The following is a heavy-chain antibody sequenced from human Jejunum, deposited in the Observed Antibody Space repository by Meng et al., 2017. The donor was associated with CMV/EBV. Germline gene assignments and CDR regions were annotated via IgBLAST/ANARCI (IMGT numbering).Heavy chain of an antibody. J-gene: IGHJ2*01. Sequence: GSFSAYDWSWIRQPPGKGLEWIGEINHSGSTYYSSSLKSRVTISLDTSKNQFSLKLSSVTAADTAVYYCARGIYGDYVLPLYWYFDLWGRGTLVTVSS. CDR3: ARGIYGDYVLPLYWYFDL. V-gene: IGHV4-34*01. CDR2: INHSGST. D-gene: IGHD4-17*01. CDR1: GSFSAYD.